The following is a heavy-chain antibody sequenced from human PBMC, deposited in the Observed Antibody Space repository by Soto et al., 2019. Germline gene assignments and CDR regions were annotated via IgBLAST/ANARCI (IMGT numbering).Heavy chain of an antibody. CDR2: ISGSGGRT. CDR3: AKDPIMAVAGTRGDY. CDR1: GSTFSSYA. V-gene: IGHV3-23*01. J-gene: IGHJ4*02. Sequence: EVQLLESGGGLVQPGGSLRLSCAASGSTFSSYAMSWVRQAPGKGLEWVSPISGSGGRTYYADSVKGRFTISRDNSKNTLYLQMNSLRAEDTAVDYCAKDPIMAVAGTRGDYWGQGTLVTVSS. D-gene: IGHD6-19*01.